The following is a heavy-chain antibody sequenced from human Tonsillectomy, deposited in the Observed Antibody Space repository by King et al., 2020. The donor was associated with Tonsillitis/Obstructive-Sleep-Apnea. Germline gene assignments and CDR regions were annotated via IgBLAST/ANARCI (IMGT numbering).Heavy chain of an antibody. CDR3: ARESQQLSYIDY. Sequence: VQLVEAGGGVVQPGRSLRLSCAASRFTFSSYAMHWVRQAPGKGLEWVALISYDGSNKYYADSVKGRITISRDNSKNTLYLQMNSLRAEDTAVYYCARESQQLSYIDYWGQGTLVTVSS. D-gene: IGHD6-13*01. CDR2: ISYDGSNK. CDR1: RFTFSSYA. V-gene: IGHV3-30*01. J-gene: IGHJ4*02.